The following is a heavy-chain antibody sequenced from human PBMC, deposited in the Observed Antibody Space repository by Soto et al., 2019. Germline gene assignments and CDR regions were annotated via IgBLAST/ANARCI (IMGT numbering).Heavy chain of an antibody. CDR2: MQPSTGRT. Sequence: GASVKVSFKASGYSFTSLDINWVRQTAGQGLEWMGWMQPSTGRTGYAQKFQGRVTMTRDTSINTAYMELTTLTSDDTAFYYCARGVSAGVDYWGQGTLVTVSS. J-gene: IGHJ4*02. D-gene: IGHD1-26*01. CDR3: ARGVSAGVDY. CDR1: GYSFTSLD. V-gene: IGHV1-8*01.